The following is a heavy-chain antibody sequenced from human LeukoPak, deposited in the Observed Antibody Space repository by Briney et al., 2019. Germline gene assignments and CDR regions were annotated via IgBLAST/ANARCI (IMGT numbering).Heavy chain of an antibody. CDR2: INSDGRNT. J-gene: IGHJ4*02. CDR1: GFTFSTYW. Sequence: GGSLRLSCAASGFTFSTYWMHWVRQAPGKGLVWVSHINSDGRNTTYADSVTGRFTISRDNAKNTLYLQMNSLRAEDTAVYYCTRVLAQQQGYWGQGTLVTVSS. D-gene: IGHD6-13*01. CDR3: TRVLAQQQGY. V-gene: IGHV3-74*01.